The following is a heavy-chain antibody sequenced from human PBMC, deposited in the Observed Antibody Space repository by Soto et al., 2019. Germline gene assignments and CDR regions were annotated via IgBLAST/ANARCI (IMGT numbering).Heavy chain of an antibody. V-gene: IGHV3-30-3*01. CDR3: ARVAAAGIVLGYFQH. Sequence: GGSLRLSCAASGFTFSSYAMHWVRQAPGKGLEWVAVISYDGSNKYYADSVKGRFTISRDNSKNTLYLQMNSLRAEDTAVYYCARVAAAGIVLGYFQHWGQGTLVTVSS. CDR2: ISYDGSNK. CDR1: GFTFSSYA. J-gene: IGHJ1*01. D-gene: IGHD6-13*01.